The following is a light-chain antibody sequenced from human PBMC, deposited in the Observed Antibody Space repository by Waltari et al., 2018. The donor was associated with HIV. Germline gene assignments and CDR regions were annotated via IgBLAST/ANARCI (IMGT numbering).Light chain of an antibody. CDR1: PMPQNY. CDR2: KDI. CDR3: QSTDYDGTWV. J-gene: IGLJ3*02. V-gene: IGLV3-25*03. Sequence: SYDLTQTPSVSVSPGQPARINCSRCPMPQNYSSWYRQKAGQAPMLLIYKDIERPSGIPERISGSGSGTGVTLTISDVQAEDEGDYFCQSTDYDGTWVFGGGTKLTVL.